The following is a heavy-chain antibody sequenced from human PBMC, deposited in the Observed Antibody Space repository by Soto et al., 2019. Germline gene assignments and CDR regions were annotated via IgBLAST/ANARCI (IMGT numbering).Heavy chain of an antibody. D-gene: IGHD1-7*01. CDR1: GGSISSSSYY. Sequence: SETLSLTCTVSGGSISSSSYYWGWIRQPPGKGLEWIGSIYYSGSTYYNPSLKSRVTISVDTSKNQFSLKLSSVTAADTAVYYCARLELSRYNWFDPWGQGTLVTVSS. CDR3: ARLELSRYNWFDP. V-gene: IGHV4-39*01. J-gene: IGHJ5*02. CDR2: IYYSGST.